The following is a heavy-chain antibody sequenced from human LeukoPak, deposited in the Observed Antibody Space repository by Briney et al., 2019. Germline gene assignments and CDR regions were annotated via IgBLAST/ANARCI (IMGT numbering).Heavy chain of an antibody. CDR1: GFTFSSYS. J-gene: IGHJ3*02. Sequence: GGSLRLSCAASGFTFSSYSMNWVRQAPGKGLEWVSYISSSSSTIYYADSVKGRFTISRDNAKNSLYLQMNSLRAEDTAVYYCARDRVARNSGYYYATVSDAFDIWGQGTMVTVSS. D-gene: IGHD3-22*01. CDR2: ISSSSSTI. V-gene: IGHV3-48*04. CDR3: ARDRVARNSGYYYATVSDAFDI.